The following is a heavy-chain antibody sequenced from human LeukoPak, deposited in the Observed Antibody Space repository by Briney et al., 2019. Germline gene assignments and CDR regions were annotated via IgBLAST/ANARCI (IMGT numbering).Heavy chain of an antibody. CDR3: ARGPSLRNFWSGYSLYYFDY. CDR1: VGSISSYY. J-gene: IGHJ4*02. D-gene: IGHD3-3*01. Sequence: SETLSLTCTVSVGSISSYYWSWIRQPPGKGLEWIGYIYYSGSTNYNPSLKSRVTISVDTSKNQFSLKLSSVTAADTAVYYCARGPSLRNFWSGYSLYYFDYWGQGTLVTVSS. CDR2: IYYSGST. V-gene: IGHV4-59*01.